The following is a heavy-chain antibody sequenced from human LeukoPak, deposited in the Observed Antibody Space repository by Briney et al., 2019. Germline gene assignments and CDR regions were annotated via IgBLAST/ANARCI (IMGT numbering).Heavy chain of an antibody. CDR3: ARRGRSSSNFDF. J-gene: IGHJ4*02. CDR1: GYIFTSYW. D-gene: IGHD6-6*01. CDR2: IDPTDSYT. V-gene: IGHV5-10-1*01. Sequence: GESPKISCKGSGYIFTSYWITWVRQMPGKGLEWMGMIDPTDSYTNYSPSFQGHVTISTDKSISTAYLQWSSLKASDTAIYYCARRGRSSSNFDFWGQGTLVTVSS.